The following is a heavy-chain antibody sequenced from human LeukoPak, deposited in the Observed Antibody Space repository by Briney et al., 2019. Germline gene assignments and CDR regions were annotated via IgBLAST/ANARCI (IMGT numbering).Heavy chain of an antibody. J-gene: IGHJ4*02. CDR3: ARSDGGDYLDY. D-gene: IGHD2-21*01. Sequence: SVKVTCKTSGYTFTSYGISWVRQAPGQGLEWMGGIIPIFGTANYAQKFQGRVTITADESTSTAYMELSSLRSEDTAVYYCARSDGGDYLDYWGQGTLVTVSS. V-gene: IGHV1-69*13. CDR1: GYTFTSYG. CDR2: IIPIFGTA.